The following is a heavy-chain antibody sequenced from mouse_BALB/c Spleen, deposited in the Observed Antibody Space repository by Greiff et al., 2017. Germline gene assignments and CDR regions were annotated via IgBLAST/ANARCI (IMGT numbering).Heavy chain of an antibody. Sequence: EVMLVESGGGLVQPGGSLKLSCAASGFTFSSYTMSWVRQTPEKRLEWVAYISNGGGSTYYPDTVKGRFTISRDNAKNTLYLQMSSLKSEDTAMYYCARPECIHYYGSSPFAYWGQGTPVTVSA. CDR2: ISNGGGST. CDR1: GFTFSSYT. V-gene: IGHV5-12-2*01. CDR3: ARPECIHYYGSSPFAY. D-gene: IGHD1-1*01. J-gene: IGHJ3*01.